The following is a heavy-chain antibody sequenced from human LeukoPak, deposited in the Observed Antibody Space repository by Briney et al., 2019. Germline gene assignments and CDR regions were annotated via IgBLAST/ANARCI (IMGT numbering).Heavy chain of an antibody. CDR1: GDSVTSNSAA. Sequence: QTLSLTFVISGDSVTSNSAAWNWIRKSPSRGLEWLASTYYRSKWNFDYAVSVKSRINITPYTSKNQFSLPLISVTPGDTAGYYCTSRVTGTIAAFDIWGQGTMVTVSS. V-gene: IGHV6-1*01. J-gene: IGHJ3*02. D-gene: IGHD1-20*01. CDR2: TYYRSKWNF. CDR3: TSRVTGTIAAFDI.